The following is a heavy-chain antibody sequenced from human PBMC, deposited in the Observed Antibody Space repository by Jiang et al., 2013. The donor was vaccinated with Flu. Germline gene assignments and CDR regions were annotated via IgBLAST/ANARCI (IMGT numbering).Heavy chain of an antibody. J-gene: IGHJ4*02. Sequence: SSGYYWGWIRQPQGGLEWIGSIYHSGSTYYNPSLKSRVTISVDTSKNQFSLKLSSVTAADTAVYYCARVEDYDSSGYYYVPSYYFDYWGQGILVTVSS. D-gene: IGHD3-22*01. CDR1: SSGYY. CDR2: IYHSGST. CDR3: ARVEDYDSSGYYYVPSYYFDY. V-gene: IGHV4-38-2*02.